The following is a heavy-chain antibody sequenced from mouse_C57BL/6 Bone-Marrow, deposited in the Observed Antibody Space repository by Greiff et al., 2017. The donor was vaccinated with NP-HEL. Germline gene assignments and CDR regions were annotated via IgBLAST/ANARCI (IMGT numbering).Heavy chain of an antibody. J-gene: IGHJ3*01. CDR1: GFNIKDDY. D-gene: IGHD1-1*01. Sequence: EVKLVESGAELVRPGASVKLSCTASGFNIKDDYMHWVKQRPEQGLEWIGWIDPENGDTEYASKFQGKATITADTSSNTAYLQLSSLTSEDTAVYYCTTLITTVGAYWGQGTLVTVSA. V-gene: IGHV14-4*01. CDR3: TTLITTVGAY. CDR2: IDPENGDT.